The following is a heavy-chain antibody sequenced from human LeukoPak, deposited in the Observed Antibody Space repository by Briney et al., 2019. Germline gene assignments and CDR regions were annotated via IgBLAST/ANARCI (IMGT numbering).Heavy chain of an antibody. CDR3: ARHSRVTSSYTPLDY. V-gene: IGHV4-39*01. D-gene: IGHD2-2*02. J-gene: IGHJ4*02. Sequence: PSETLSLTCTASGGSITSSRYYWGWIRQPPGKGLEWIGSIYYSGSIYYNPSLKSRVTISVDTSKNQFSLRLSSVTAADTAVYYCARHSRVTSSYTPLDYWGQGTLVTVSS. CDR2: IYYSGSI. CDR1: GGSITSSRYY.